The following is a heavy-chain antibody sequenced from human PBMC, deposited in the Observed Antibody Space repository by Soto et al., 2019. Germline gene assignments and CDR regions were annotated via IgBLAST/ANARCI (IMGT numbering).Heavy chain of an antibody. Sequence: SVKVSCKASGGTFSSYAISWVRQAPGQGLEWMGGIIPIFGTANYAQKFQGRVTITADESTGTAYMELSSLRSEDTAVYYCARSKNYYDSSGYQTTYWYFDLWGRGTLVTVSS. CDR2: IIPIFGTA. CDR3: ARSKNYYDSSGYQTTYWYFDL. V-gene: IGHV1-69*13. D-gene: IGHD3-22*01. CDR1: GGTFSSYA. J-gene: IGHJ2*01.